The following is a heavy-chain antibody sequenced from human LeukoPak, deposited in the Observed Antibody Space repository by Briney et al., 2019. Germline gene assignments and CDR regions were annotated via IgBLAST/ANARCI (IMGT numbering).Heavy chain of an antibody. V-gene: IGHV4-34*01. CDR1: GGSFSGYY. CDR3: ARAGVLRYFDWLSSDYYYYGMDV. J-gene: IGHJ6*02. CDR2: INHSGST. Sequence: PSETLSLTCAVYGGSFSGYYWSWIRQPPGKGLEWIGEINHSGSTNYNPSLKSRVTISVDTSKNQFSLKLSSVTAADTAVYYCARAGVLRYFDWLSSDYYYYGMDVWGQGTTVTVSS. D-gene: IGHD3-9*01.